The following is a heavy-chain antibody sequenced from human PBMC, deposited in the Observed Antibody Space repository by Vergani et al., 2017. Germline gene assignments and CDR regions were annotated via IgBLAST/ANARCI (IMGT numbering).Heavy chain of an antibody. CDR2: IIPIFGTP. CDR1: GGTFGNYA. D-gene: IGHD3-16*01. J-gene: IGHJ4*02. Sequence: QVQLVQSGAEVKKPGSSVKVSCKVSGGTFGNYAVGWVRQAPGHGLEWVGGIIPIFGTPNYAQRYQDRVTITADESTNTVYMDLSSLRSEDTAIYYCARDPREGPLGNFPMLLYWGQGTLVTVSS. CDR3: ARDPREGPLGNFPMLLY. V-gene: IGHV1-69*12.